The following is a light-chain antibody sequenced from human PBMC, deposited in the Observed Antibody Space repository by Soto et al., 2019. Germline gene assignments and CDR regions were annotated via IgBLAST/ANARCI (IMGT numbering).Light chain of an antibody. CDR1: QSVSSN. J-gene: IGKJ1*01. CDR3: QQYNNWVGT. Sequence: EIVMTQSPVTLSVSPGERATLSCRASQSVSSNLAWYQQKPGQAPWLLIYGAATRATGIPARFSGSGSGTEFTLTISSLQSKDFAVYYCQQYNNWVGTFGQGTKVEIK. V-gene: IGKV3-15*01. CDR2: GAA.